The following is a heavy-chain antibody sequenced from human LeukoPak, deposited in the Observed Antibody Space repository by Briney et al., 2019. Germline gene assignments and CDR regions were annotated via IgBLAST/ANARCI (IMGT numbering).Heavy chain of an antibody. CDR1: GFTFSSYS. V-gene: IGHV3-48*01. D-gene: IGHD6-13*01. CDR3: AKDSSSWSHAEYFQH. CDR2: ISSSSSTI. J-gene: IGHJ1*01. Sequence: PGGSLRLSCAASGFTFSSYSMNWVRQAPGKGLEWVSYISSSSSTIYYADSVKGRFTISRDNSKNTLYLQMSSLRAEDTAVYYCAKDSSSWSHAEYFQHWGQGTLVTVSS.